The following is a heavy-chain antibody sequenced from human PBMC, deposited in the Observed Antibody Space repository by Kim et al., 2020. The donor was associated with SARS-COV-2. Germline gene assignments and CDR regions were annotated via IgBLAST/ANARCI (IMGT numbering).Heavy chain of an antibody. CDR3: ATMRTLGERLFDY. CDR1: GGSVGSGGLY. D-gene: IGHD1-1*01. Sequence: SETLSLTCTVSGGSVGSGGLYWTWIRQPPGKGLEWIGYSGSTNYNPSLKSRVTISVDTSQNHFSLTLNSVTPADTAGYYCATMRTLGERLFDYWGQGILV. J-gene: IGHJ4*02. V-gene: IGHV4-61*03. CDR2: SGST.